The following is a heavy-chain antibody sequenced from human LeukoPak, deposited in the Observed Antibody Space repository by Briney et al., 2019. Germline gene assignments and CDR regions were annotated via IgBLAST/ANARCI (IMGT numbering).Heavy chain of an antibody. CDR3: ATSLPAAGYYFDY. J-gene: IGHJ4*02. V-gene: IGHV1-46*01. D-gene: IGHD6-13*01. CDR1: GYTFTSYY. Sequence: GASVKVSCKASGYTFTSYYMHWVRQAPGRGLEWMGIINLSGGSATYAQKFQGSVTMTRDTSTSTVYMELSSLRSEDTAVYYCATSLPAAGYYFDYWGQGTLVTVSS. CDR2: INLSGGSA.